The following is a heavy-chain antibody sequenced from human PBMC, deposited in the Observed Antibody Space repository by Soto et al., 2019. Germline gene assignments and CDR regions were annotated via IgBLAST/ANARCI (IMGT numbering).Heavy chain of an antibody. D-gene: IGHD4-17*01. Sequence: GGSLRLSCAASGFTFSSYGMHWVRQAPGKGLEWVAVIWYDGSNKYYADSVKGRFTISRDNSKNTLYLQMNSLRAEDTAVYYCAKEETVSNRPPFDYWGQGTLVTVSS. CDR1: GFTFSSYG. V-gene: IGHV3-30*02. J-gene: IGHJ4*02. CDR3: AKEETVSNRPPFDY. CDR2: IWYDGSNK.